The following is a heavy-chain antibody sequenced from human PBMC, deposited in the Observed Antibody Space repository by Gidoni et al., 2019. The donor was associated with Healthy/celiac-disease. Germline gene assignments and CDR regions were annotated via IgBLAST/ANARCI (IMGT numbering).Heavy chain of an antibody. CDR3: ARRAYYYDSSGYPAAYNWFDP. V-gene: IGHV4-39*01. D-gene: IGHD3-22*01. CDR2: IYYSGST. CDR1: GRSISSSSYY. J-gene: IGHJ5*02. Sequence: QLQLQESGPGLVKPSETLSLTCTVSGRSISSSSYYWGWIRQPPGKGLEWIGSIYYSGSTYYNPSLKSRVTISVDTSKNQFSLKLSSVTAADTAVYYCARRAYYYDSSGYPAAYNWFDPWGQGTLVTVSS.